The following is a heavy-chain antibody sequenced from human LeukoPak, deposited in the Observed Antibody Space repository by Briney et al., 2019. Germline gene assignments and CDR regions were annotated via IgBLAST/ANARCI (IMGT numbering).Heavy chain of an antibody. CDR2: ISYSGST. CDR3: ARHPTGFPNWFDS. Sequence: PSETVSLTCTVSGGSITTALYNWGWIRQPPGKGLEWIGTISYSGSTYYKASLKSRVTISADTSKNQFSLKLYSVTAADTAVYYCARHPTGFPNWFDSWGQGTLVTVSS. CDR1: GGSITTALYN. D-gene: IGHD3-9*01. V-gene: IGHV4-39*01. J-gene: IGHJ5*01.